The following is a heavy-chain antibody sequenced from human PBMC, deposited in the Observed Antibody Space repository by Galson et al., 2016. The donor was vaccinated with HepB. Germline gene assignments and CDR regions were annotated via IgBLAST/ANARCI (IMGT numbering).Heavy chain of an antibody. CDR1: GFTFSTYT. D-gene: IGHD3-3*01. CDR3: ARGGYDFWSGYAPSTNWFDP. Sequence: SLRLSCAASGFTFSTYTMNWVRRAPGKGLEWVSSISSSSFFIYYADTVKGRFTISRDNANNSLYLQMNSLRAEDTAVYYCARGGYDFWSGYAPSTNWFDPWGQGTLVTVSS. CDR2: ISSSSFFI. J-gene: IGHJ5*02. V-gene: IGHV3-21*01.